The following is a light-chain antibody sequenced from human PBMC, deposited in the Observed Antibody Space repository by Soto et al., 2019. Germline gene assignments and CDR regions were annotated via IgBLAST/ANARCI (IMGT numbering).Light chain of an antibody. CDR2: AAS. CDR1: QSISSY. J-gene: IGKJ1*01. V-gene: IGKV1-39*01. CDR3: QQSYSTPPT. Sequence: INMTQSPSSLSASIIDIVTITFLASQSISSYLNWYQQKPGKAPKLLIYAASSLQSGVPSRFSGSGSGTDFTLTISSLQPEDFATYYCQQSYSTPPTFGQGTKVDIK.